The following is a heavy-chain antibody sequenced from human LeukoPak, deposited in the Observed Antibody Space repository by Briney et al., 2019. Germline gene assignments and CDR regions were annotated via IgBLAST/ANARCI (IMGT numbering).Heavy chain of an antibody. V-gene: IGHV3-66*01. CDR3: AREDTEYAFDI. CDR1: GFTVSSNY. J-gene: IGHJ3*02. Sequence: PGGSLRLSCAASGFTVSSNYMSWVRQAPGKGLEWVSVIYSGGSTYYADSVKGRFTISRDNSKNTLYLQMNSLRAEDTAMYYCAREDTEYAFDIWGQGTMVTVSS. D-gene: IGHD5-18*01. CDR2: IYSGGST.